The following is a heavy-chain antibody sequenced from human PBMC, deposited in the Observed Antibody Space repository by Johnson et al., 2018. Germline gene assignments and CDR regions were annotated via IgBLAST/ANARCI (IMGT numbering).Heavy chain of an antibody. CDR1: GGSISSSTYY. J-gene: IGHJ1*01. D-gene: IGHD4-17*01. CDR2: IYYSRNT. V-gene: IGHV4-39*02. CDR3: ARPTSVTTPFQN. Sequence: QVQLQESGPGLVKPSETLSLTCTVSGGSISSSTYYWGWIRQPPGKGLEWIGSIYYSRNTYYNPSLKSRVTISVDTSKNHFSLKLSSVTAADTAVDYCARPTSVTTPFQNWGQGTLVIVSS.